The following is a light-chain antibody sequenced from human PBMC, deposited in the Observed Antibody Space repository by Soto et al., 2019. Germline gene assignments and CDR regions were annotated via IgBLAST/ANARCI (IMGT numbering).Light chain of an antibody. J-gene: IGKJ1*01. CDR1: QSVSIH. CDR3: QQYDSSPKT. Sequence: ETVMTQSPGTLSVSLGERATLSCRASQSVSIHLAWYQQKPGQAPRLLIYDTSTRATGIPVRFSGSGSGTEFTLTISSLQSEDFAVYYCQQYDSSPKTFGQGTKVDIK. CDR2: DTS. V-gene: IGKV3-15*01.